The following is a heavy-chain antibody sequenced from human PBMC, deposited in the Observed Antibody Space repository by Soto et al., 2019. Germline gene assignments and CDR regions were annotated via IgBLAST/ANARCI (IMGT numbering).Heavy chain of an antibody. V-gene: IGHV3-23*01. CDR3: GKVSSSWYVGFFDL. CDR2: LSDSGGSI. J-gene: IGHJ4*02. Sequence: GGSLRLSCTASGFTFSRHAMTWVRQAPGKGLEWVSGLSDSGGSIYYADSVKGRFTISRDNSMNTLYLQMNTLRAEGTAVYYCGKVSSSWYVGFFDLGGKGTLVTVPS. D-gene: IGHD6-13*01. CDR1: GFTFSRHA.